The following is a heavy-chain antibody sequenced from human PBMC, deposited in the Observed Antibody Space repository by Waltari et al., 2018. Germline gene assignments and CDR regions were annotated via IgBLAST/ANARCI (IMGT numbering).Heavy chain of an antibody. CDR2: VDPEDGET. D-gene: IGHD6-19*01. J-gene: IGHJ3*01. CDR3: ATALGDSSSASRPFDF. V-gene: IGHV1-69-2*01. CDR1: GYTFSDYY. Sequence: VQLLQSGAELTEPGTTVRISCKVSGYTFSDYYIHWVQQAPGKGLRWMGLVDPEDGETIYADNFQGRVTISADTSTDTAFMELSSLRSEDTAVFYCATALGDSSSASRPFDFWGQGTMITVSS.